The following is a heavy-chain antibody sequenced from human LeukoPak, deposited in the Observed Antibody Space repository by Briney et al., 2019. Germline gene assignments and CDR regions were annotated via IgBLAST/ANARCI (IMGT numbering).Heavy chain of an antibody. Sequence: GGSLKLSCAASGYTFTNYNMYWVRQAPGKGLEWVSSISSTSNYIYYADSVKGRFTVSRDNSKNTLYLQMNSLGAEDTAVYYCARDTSGYCSTSRCYGSWYFDLWGRGTLVTVSS. J-gene: IGHJ2*01. V-gene: IGHV3-21*04. CDR1: GYTFTNYN. CDR2: ISSTSNYI. CDR3: ARDTSGYCSTSRCYGSWYFDL. D-gene: IGHD2-2*01.